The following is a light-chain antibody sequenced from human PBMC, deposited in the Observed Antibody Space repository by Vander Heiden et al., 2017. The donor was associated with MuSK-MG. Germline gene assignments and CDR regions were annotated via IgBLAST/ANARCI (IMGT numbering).Light chain of an antibody. CDR3: GDQI. V-gene: IGLV3-19*01. Sequence: SSELTQDPAVSLALGQTVRITCQGDSLRSFHPAWYQQKLGQAPRTGLYGPNYRPSGTPDRFSGSASGNTASLTIAGAQAEDEDTYFCGDQIFGGGTKLTVL. CDR2: GPN. CDR1: SLRSFH. J-gene: IGLJ2*01.